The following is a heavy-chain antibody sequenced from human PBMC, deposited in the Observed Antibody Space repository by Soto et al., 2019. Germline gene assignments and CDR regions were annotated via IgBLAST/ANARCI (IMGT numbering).Heavy chain of an antibody. CDR3: AKARETGTLGPNWFDP. CDR1: GFTFSSYA. D-gene: IGHD1-7*01. V-gene: IGHV3-23*01. CDR2: ISGSGGST. Sequence: PGGSLRLSCAASGFTFSSYAMSWVRQAPGKGLEWVSAISGSGGSTYYADSVKGRFTISRDNSKNTLYPQMNSLRAEDTAVYYCAKARETGTLGPNWFDPWGQGTLVTVSS. J-gene: IGHJ5*02.